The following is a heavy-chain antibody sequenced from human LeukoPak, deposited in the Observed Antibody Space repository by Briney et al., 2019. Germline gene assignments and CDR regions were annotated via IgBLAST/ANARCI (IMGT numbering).Heavy chain of an antibody. D-gene: IGHD3-3*01. V-gene: IGHV4-59*01. CDR1: GGSISSYY. Sequence: PSETLSLTCTVSGGSISSYYWSWIRQPPGKGLEWIGYIYYSGSTNYNPSLKSRVTISVDTSKNQFSLKLSSVTAADTAVYYCAKGSFFGEHTASDYWGQGTLVTVSS. CDR3: AKGSFFGEHTASDY. J-gene: IGHJ4*02. CDR2: IYYSGST.